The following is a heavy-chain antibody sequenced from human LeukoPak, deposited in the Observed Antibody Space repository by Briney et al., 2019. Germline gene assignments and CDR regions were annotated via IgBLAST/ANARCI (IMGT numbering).Heavy chain of an antibody. CDR1: GFTFSSYS. CDR3: ARGDNSGWYFYYFDY. Sequence: PGGSLRLSCAASGFTFSSYSMNWVRQAPGKGLEWVSSISSSSSYIYSTDSMKGRFTISRDNAKNSLYLQMNSLRAEDTAVYYCARGDNSGWYFYYFDYWGQGTLVTVSS. V-gene: IGHV3-21*01. D-gene: IGHD6-19*01. J-gene: IGHJ4*02. CDR2: ISSSSSYI.